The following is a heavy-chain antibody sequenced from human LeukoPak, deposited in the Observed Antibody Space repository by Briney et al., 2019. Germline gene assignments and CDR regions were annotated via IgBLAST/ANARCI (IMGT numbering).Heavy chain of an antibody. CDR2: ISGSGGRT. D-gene: IGHD2-15*01. CDR3: ARVKRDCSGGSCYSFDY. CDR1: GFTFNTYA. Sequence: GGSLRLSCAASGFTFNTYAINWGRQAPGKGLEWVSAISGSGGRTYYSDSVKGRFTISRDNSKNTLYLQMNSLRAEDTAVYYCARVKRDCSGGSCYSFDYWGQGTLVTVSS. J-gene: IGHJ4*02. V-gene: IGHV3-23*01.